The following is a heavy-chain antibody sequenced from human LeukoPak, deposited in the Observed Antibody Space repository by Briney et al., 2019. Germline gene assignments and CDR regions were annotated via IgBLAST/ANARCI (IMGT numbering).Heavy chain of an antibody. V-gene: IGHV1-18*01. CDR2: ISVYNGNT. CDR3: ARENSGYDL. D-gene: IGHD5-12*01. J-gene: IGHJ4*02. CDR1: GYSFTTYG. Sequence: GASVKVSCKASGYSFTTYGINWVRRAPGQGLEWMGWISVYNGNTNYAQKLQGRVTMTAETSTSTVYMELRSLRSDDTAMYFCARENSGYDLWGQGTLVTVSS.